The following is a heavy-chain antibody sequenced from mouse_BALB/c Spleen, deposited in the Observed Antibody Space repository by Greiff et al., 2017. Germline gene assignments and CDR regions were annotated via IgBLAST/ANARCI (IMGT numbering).Heavy chain of an antibody. CDR3: ARSYGSRGPLYAMDY. J-gene: IGHJ4*01. Sequence: QVQLKESGAELVRPGSSVKISCKASGYAFSSYWMNWVKQRPGQGLEWIGQIYPGDGDTNYNGKFKGKATLTADKSSSTAYMQLSSLTSEDSAVYFCARSYGSRGPLYAMDYWGQGTSDTVAS. CDR2: IYPGDGDT. V-gene: IGHV1-80*01. D-gene: IGHD1-1*01. CDR1: GYAFSSYW.